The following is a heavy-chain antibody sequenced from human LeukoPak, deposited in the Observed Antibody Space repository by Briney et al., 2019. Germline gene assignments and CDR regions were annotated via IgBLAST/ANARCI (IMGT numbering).Heavy chain of an antibody. D-gene: IGHD2-2*01. V-gene: IGHV4-31*02. CDR2: IFYSGTP. Sequence: IFYSGTPYYNPSLKSRVTVSVDTSKNQFSLKLNSVIAADTAVYYCAREVNEPASADAFDIWG. J-gene: IGHJ3*02. CDR3: AREVNEPASADAFDI.